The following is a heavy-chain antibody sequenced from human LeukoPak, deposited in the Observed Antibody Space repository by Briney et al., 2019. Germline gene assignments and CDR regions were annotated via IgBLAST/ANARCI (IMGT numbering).Heavy chain of an antibody. CDR3: ARGGRGSAAVVAPRSFDI. CDR1: GFTFSSYS. D-gene: IGHD3-22*01. J-gene: IGHJ3*02. CDR2: ISSSSSYI. Sequence: GRSLRLSCAASGFTFSSYSMNWVRQAPGKGLEWVSSISSSSSYIYYADSVKGRFTISRDNAKNSLYLQMNSLRAEDSALYYCARGGRGSAAVVAPRSFDIWGQGTMVTVSS. V-gene: IGHV3-21*04.